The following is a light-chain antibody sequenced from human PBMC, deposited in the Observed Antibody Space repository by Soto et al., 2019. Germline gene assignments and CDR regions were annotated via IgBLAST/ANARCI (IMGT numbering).Light chain of an antibody. V-gene: IGKV3-20*01. CDR2: GTS. CDR1: QSVGSGY. Sequence: EIVLTQSPGTLSLSPGERATLSCRASQSVGSGYFAWYQQKPDQAPRLLIYGTSSRATDIPNRFSGSASGTDFTLTISSLEPEDFAVYYCQQYASSPFTFGPGTKVDIK. J-gene: IGKJ3*01. CDR3: QQYASSPFT.